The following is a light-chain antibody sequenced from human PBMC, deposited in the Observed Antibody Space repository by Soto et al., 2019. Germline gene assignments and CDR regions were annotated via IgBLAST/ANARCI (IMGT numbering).Light chain of an antibody. Sequence: QSVLTQPRSVSGSPGQSVTISCTGPSSDVGGYNYVSWYQQHPGKAPKLMIYYVSKRPSGVPDRFSGSKSGNTASLTISGLQAEDEADYYCSSYAGSYTWVFGGGTKVTVL. CDR2: YVS. V-gene: IGLV2-11*01. J-gene: IGLJ3*02. CDR1: SSDVGGYNY. CDR3: SSYAGSYTWV.